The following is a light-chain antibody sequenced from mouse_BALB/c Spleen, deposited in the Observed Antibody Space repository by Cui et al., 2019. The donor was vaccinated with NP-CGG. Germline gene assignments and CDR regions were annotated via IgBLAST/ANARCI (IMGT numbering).Light chain of an antibody. CDR1: TGAVTTSNY. CDR2: GTN. Sequence: AAVAQESAATTSPGETVTLTCRSSTGAVTTSNYANWVQEKPDHLFTGLIGGTNNRPPGVPARFSGSLIGDKAALTITGAQTEDEAIYFCALWYSNHWVFGGGTKLTVL. V-gene: IGLV1*01. J-gene: IGLJ1*01. CDR3: ALWYSNHWV.